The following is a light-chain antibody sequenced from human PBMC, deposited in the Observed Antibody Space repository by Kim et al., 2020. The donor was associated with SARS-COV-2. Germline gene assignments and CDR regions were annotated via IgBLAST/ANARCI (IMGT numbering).Light chain of an antibody. CDR2: DTS. V-gene: IGKV3-20*01. CDR3: QLYGSSTDT. J-gene: IGKJ2*01. Sequence: EIVLTQSPGTLSLSPGERAALSCRASESVVSASLAWYQQKPGQAPRLVIHDTSTRATGIPDRFSGSGSGTDFALTISRLEPEDFAVYYCQLYGSSTDTFGQGTKLEI. CDR1: ESVVSAS.